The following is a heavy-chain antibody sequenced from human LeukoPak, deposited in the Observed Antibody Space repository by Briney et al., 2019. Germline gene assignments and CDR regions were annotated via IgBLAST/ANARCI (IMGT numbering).Heavy chain of an antibody. Sequence: ASVKVSCKASGGTFSSYTISWVRQAPGQGLEWMGRINPNSGGTNYAQKLQGRVTMTRDTSISTAYMELSRLRSDDTAVYYCAREGVYGIVVQVDAFDIWGQGTMVTVSS. V-gene: IGHV1-2*06. J-gene: IGHJ3*02. CDR3: AREGVYGIVVQVDAFDI. CDR1: GGTFSSYT. D-gene: IGHD3-22*01. CDR2: INPNSGGT.